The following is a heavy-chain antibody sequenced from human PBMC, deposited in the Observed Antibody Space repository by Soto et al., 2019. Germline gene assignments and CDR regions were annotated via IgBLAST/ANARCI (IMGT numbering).Heavy chain of an antibody. Sequence: GASVKVSCKASGYTFTSYAMHWVRQAPGQRLEWMGWMNPNSGNGGYAQKFQGRVTMTRDTSTSTAYMELSSLTSDDTAIYYCARMATSGTLNWFDPWGQGTLVTVSS. CDR2: MNPNSGNG. J-gene: IGHJ5*02. CDR3: ARMATSGTLNWFDP. V-gene: IGHV1-8*02. CDR1: GYTFTSYA.